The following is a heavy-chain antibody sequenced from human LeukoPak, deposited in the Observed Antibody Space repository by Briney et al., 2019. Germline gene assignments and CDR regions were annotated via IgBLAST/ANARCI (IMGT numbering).Heavy chain of an antibody. J-gene: IGHJ5*02. CDR2: INHSGST. CDR3: ARGLLTQKAPHAPGGRIVVVTATPPWFDP. Sequence: SETLSLTCAVYGGSFSGYYWSWIRQPPGKGLEWIGEINHSGSTNYNPSLKSRVTISVDTSKNQFSLKLSSVTAADTAVYYCARGLLTQKAPHAPGGRIVVVTATPPWFDPWGQGTLVTVSS. CDR1: GGSFSGYY. V-gene: IGHV4-34*01. D-gene: IGHD2-21*02.